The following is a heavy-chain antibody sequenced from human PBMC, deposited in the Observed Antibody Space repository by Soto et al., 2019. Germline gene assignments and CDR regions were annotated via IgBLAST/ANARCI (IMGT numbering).Heavy chain of an antibody. Sequence: AGGSLRLSCAASGFTFSSYVMSWVRQAPGKGLEWVSAISGSGGNTYYADSVKGRFTISRDNSKNTLFLQMNSLRAEDTALYCCAKEIGDYYDSSGSWFDPWGQGTLVTVSS. CDR2: ISGSGGNT. CDR3: AKEIGDYYDSSGSWFDP. V-gene: IGHV3-23*01. J-gene: IGHJ5*02. CDR1: GFTFSSYV. D-gene: IGHD3-22*01.